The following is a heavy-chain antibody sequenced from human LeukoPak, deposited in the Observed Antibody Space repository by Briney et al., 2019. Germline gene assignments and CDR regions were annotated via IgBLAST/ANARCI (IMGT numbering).Heavy chain of an antibody. J-gene: IGHJ4*02. CDR3: ARDHM. V-gene: IGHV4-31*03. CDR2: IFFSGTT. CDR1: GASISSGAYD. Sequence: SQTLSLTCTVSGASISSGAYDWIWIRQCPGKGLEWIGHIFFSGTTFFNPSLKSRLTISAHMSKNQFSLTLTSVTAADTAVYYCARDHMWGQGTLVTVSS. D-gene: IGHD2-21*01.